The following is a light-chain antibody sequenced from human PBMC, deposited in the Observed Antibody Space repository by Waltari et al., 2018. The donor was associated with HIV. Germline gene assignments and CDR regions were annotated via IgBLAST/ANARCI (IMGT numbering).Light chain of an antibody. V-gene: IGKV2-28*01. CDR3: MQALQTPLT. Sequence: DIVMTQSPLSLPVTPGAPASISCRSSQSLLHSNGKNYLDWYMQRPGQSPQLLIYLGSNRTSVVPDRFRGSGSGTDFTLMSSRVEAEDVGVYYCMQALQTPLTFGGGTRVEIK. CDR2: LGS. CDR1: QSLLHSNGKNY. J-gene: IGKJ4*01.